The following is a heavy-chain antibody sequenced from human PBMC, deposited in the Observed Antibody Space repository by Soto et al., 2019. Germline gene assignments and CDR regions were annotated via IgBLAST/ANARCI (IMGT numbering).Heavy chain of an antibody. J-gene: IGHJ4*02. D-gene: IGHD7-27*01. CDR3: ARVPWGRNVYYFDY. CDR1: GFTFSSYW. Sequence: EVQLVESGGGLVQPGGSLRLSCAASGFTFSSYWMSWVRQAPGKGLEWVANIKQDGSEKYYVDSVKGRFTISRDNAKNSLYLQMNSLRAEDRAVYYCARVPWGRNVYYFDYWGQGTLVTVSS. CDR2: IKQDGSEK. V-gene: IGHV3-7*01.